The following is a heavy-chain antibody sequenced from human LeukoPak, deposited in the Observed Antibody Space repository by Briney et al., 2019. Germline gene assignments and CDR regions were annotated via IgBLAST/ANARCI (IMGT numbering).Heavy chain of an antibody. CDR1: GFTFSSYG. D-gene: IGHD6-6*01. J-gene: IGHJ5*02. CDR3: AKDPGVYSSSPSRFDP. V-gene: IGHV3-30*02. Sequence: GGSLRLSCAASGFTFSSYGMHWVRQAPGKGLEWVAFIRYDGSNKHYADSVKGRFTISRDNSKNTLYLQMNSLRAEDTAVYYCAKDPGVYSSSPSRFDPWGQGTLVTVSS. CDR2: IRYDGSNK.